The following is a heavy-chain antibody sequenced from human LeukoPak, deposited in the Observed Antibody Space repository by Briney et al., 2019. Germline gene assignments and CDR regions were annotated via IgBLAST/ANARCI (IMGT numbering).Heavy chain of an antibody. J-gene: IGHJ3*02. CDR2: IYSGGST. Sequence: GGSLRLSCAASGFTFSSYWMSWVRQAPGKGLEWVSVIYSGGSTYYADSVKGRFTISRDNSKNTLYLQMNSLRAEDTAVYYCARATEASYAFDIWGQGTMVTVSS. CDR1: GFTFSSYW. D-gene: IGHD4-17*01. V-gene: IGHV3-53*01. CDR3: ARATEASYAFDI.